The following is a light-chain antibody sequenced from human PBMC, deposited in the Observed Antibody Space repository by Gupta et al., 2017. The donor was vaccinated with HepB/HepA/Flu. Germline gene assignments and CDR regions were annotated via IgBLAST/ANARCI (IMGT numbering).Light chain of an antibody. CDR3: QQYGSSPMCS. Sequence: EIVLTQSPGTLSLSPGERATLSCRASQSVSSSYLAWYQQKPGQAPRLVIYGASSRATGIPDRFSGSGYGTDLTLTISRREPEDFAVYYCQQYGSSPMCSFGQGTKLEIK. V-gene: IGKV3-20*01. CDR1: QSVSSSY. J-gene: IGKJ2*04. CDR2: GAS.